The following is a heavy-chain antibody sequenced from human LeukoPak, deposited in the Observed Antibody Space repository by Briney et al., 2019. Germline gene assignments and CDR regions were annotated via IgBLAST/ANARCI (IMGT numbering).Heavy chain of an antibody. Sequence: PSETLSLTCTVSGGSISSHYWSWIRQPPGKGLEWIGYIYYGGSTNYNPSLKSRVTISVDTSKNQFSLKLSSVTAADTAVYYCARGISTEAYYDFWSGTAWFDPWGQGTLVTVSS. CDR2: IYYGGST. CDR1: GGSISSHY. J-gene: IGHJ5*02. CDR3: ARGISTEAYYDFWSGTAWFDP. D-gene: IGHD3-3*01. V-gene: IGHV4-59*11.